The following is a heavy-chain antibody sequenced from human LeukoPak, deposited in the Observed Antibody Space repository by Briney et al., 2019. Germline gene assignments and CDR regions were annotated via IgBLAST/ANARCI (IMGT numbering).Heavy chain of an antibody. Sequence: ASVKVSCKASGYTLTNRGISWVRQAPGQGLEWMGWNSGYNGNTNYAQKFQGRVTMTTDTSTSTAYMELRSLRSDDTAVYYCARGYPYYDILTGYYNDYRGVNFDSWGQGTLVTVSS. CDR3: ARGYPYYDILTGYYNDYRGVNFDS. CDR1: GYTLTNRG. V-gene: IGHV1-18*04. CDR2: NSGYNGNT. J-gene: IGHJ4*02. D-gene: IGHD3-9*01.